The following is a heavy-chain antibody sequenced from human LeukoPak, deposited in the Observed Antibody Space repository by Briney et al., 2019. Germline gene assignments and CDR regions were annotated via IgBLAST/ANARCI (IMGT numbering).Heavy chain of an antibody. CDR3: ARDQAVASVYREDS. D-gene: IGHD6-19*01. V-gene: IGHV3-7*01. J-gene: IGHJ4*02. CDR1: GFTFSSYW. CDR2: IKQDESQK. Sequence: GGSLRLSCAASGFTFSSYWMTWVRQAPGKGLEWVANIKQDESQKYYVDSVKGRFTISRDNAKNSLFLQMNSLRAEDTAVCYCARDQAVASVYREDSWGQGTLVTVSS.